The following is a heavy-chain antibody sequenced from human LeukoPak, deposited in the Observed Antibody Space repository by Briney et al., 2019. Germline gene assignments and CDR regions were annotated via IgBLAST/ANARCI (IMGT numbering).Heavy chain of an antibody. Sequence: SETLSLTCAVSGGSISSSNGWSWVRQPPGKGLEWIGEIYHSGSTNYNPSLKSRVTISVDKSKNQFSLKLSSVTAADTAVYYCARVSTKTVWNDGSFDYWGQGTLVTVSS. CDR2: IYHSGST. D-gene: IGHD1-1*01. CDR3: ARVSTKTVWNDGSFDY. V-gene: IGHV4-4*02. J-gene: IGHJ4*02. CDR1: GGSISSSNG.